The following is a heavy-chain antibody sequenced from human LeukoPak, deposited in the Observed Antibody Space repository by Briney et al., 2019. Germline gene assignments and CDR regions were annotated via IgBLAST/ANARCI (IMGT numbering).Heavy chain of an antibody. CDR2: IIPIFGTA. CDR1: GGTFSSYA. J-gene: IGHJ4*02. D-gene: IGHD6-19*01. Sequence: SVKVSCKASGGTFSSYAISWARQAPGQGLEWMGGIIPIFGTANYAQKFQGRVTITADESTSTAYMELSSLRSEDTAVYYCARGRMAGTYVFDYWGQGTLVTVSS. CDR3: ARGRMAGTYVFDY. V-gene: IGHV1-69*13.